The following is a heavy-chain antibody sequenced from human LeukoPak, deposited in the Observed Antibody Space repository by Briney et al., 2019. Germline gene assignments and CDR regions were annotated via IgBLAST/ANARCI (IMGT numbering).Heavy chain of an antibody. CDR1: VFTFTSSA. V-gene: IGHV1-58*02. CDR3: AADLEFGAGYFDY. CDR2: IVVGSGNT. J-gene: IGHJ4*02. D-gene: IGHD3-10*01. Sequence: SVKVSCKASVFTFTSSAMQWVRQARGQRLAWIGWIVVGSGNTNYAQKFQERVTITRDMSTSTAYMELSSLRSEDTAVYYCAADLEFGAGYFDYWGQGTLVTVSS.